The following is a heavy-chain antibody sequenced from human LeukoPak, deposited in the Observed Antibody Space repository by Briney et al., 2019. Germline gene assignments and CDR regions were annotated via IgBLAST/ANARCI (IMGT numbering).Heavy chain of an antibody. V-gene: IGHV4-34*01. J-gene: IGHJ3*02. CDR2: INHSGST. CDR3: ARGRRGIATSPFDI. D-gene: IGHD6-13*01. CDR1: GGSFSGYY. Sequence: SETLSLTCAVYGGSFSGYYWSWIRQPPGKGLEWIGEINHSGSTNYNPSLKSRVTISVDTSKNQFSLKLSSVTAADTAVYYCARGRRGIATSPFDIWGQGTMVTVSS.